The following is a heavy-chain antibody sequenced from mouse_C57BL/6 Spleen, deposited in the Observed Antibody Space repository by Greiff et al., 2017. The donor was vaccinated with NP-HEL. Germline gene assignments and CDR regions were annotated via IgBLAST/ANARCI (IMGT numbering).Heavy chain of an antibody. V-gene: IGHV1-52*01. D-gene: IGHD4-1*01. CDR1: GYTFTSYW. J-gene: IGHJ1*03. Sequence: VQLQQPGAELVRPGSSVKLSCKASGYTFTSYWMHWVKQRPIQGLEWIGNIDPSDSETHYNQKFKDKATLTVDKSSSTAYMQLSSLTSEDSAVYYCARGVGREYFDVWGTGTTVTVSS. CDR3: ARGVGREYFDV. CDR2: IDPSDSET.